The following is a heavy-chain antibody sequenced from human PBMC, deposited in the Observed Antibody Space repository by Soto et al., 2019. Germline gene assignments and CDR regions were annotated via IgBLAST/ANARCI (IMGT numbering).Heavy chain of an antibody. J-gene: IGHJ5*02. CDR3: ARGLLGVLYKRLLSWFDP. CDR1: GGSVSSGGYY. Sequence: SETLSLTCTVSGGSVSSGGYYWSWIRQHPGKGLEWIGYIYYSGSTYYNPSLKSRVTISVDTSKNQFSLKLSSVTAADTAVYYCARGLLGVLYKRLLSWFDPWGQGTLVTVS. V-gene: IGHV4-31*03. D-gene: IGHD2-2*02. CDR2: IYYSGST.